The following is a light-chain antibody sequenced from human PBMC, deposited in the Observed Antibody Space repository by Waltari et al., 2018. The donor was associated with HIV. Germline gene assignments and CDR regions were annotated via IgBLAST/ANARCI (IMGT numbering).Light chain of an antibody. CDR1: SSDVGGYNY. J-gene: IGLJ2*01. Sequence: QSALTQPASVSGSPGQSIAISCTGTSSDVGGYNYVSWYQQHPGKAPKLMIYEVSNRPSGVSNRFSGSKSGNTASLTISGLQAEDEADYYCSSYTGSSAHVVFGGGTKLTGL. V-gene: IGLV2-14*01. CDR3: SSYTGSSAHVV. CDR2: EVS.